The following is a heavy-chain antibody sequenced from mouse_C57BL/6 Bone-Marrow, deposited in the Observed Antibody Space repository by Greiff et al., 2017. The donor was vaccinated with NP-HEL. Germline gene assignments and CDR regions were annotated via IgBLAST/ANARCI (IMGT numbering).Heavy chain of an antibody. V-gene: IGHV1-85*01. Sequence: QVQLQQSGPELVKPGASVKLSCKASGYTFTSYDINWVKQRPGQGLEWIGWIYPRDGSYKYNEKFKGKATLTVDTSSSTAYMELHSLTSEDSAVYFCAFYYYGSSPFAYWGQGTLVTVSA. D-gene: IGHD1-1*01. CDR2: IYPRDGSY. CDR1: GYTFTSYD. J-gene: IGHJ3*01. CDR3: AFYYYGSSPFAY.